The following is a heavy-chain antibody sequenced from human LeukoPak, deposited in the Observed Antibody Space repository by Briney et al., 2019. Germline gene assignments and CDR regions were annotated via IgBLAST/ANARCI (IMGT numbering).Heavy chain of an antibody. CDR3: ARRDGSGHYNY. Sequence: SETLSLTCTVSGGSISSYYWSWIRQPPGKGLEWIGYIYYSGSTNYNPSLKSRVTMSVDTSKNQFSLELSSVTAADTALYYCARRDGSGHYNYWGQGTLVTVSS. D-gene: IGHD3-22*01. V-gene: IGHV4-59*08. CDR1: GGSISSYY. CDR2: IYYSGST. J-gene: IGHJ4*02.